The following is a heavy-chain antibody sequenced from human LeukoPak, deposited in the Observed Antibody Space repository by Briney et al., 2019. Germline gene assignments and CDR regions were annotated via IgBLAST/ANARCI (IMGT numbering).Heavy chain of an antibody. CDR3: ATEGCSGGSCQFDY. J-gene: IGHJ4*02. V-gene: IGHV1-24*01. D-gene: IGHD2-15*01. CDR1: GYTLTELS. Sequence: ASVKVSCEVSGYTLTELSMHWVRQAPGKGLEWMGGFDPEDGETIYAQKFQGRVTMTEDTSTDTAYMELSSLRSEDTAVYYCATEGCSGGSCQFDYWGQGTLVTVSS. CDR2: FDPEDGET.